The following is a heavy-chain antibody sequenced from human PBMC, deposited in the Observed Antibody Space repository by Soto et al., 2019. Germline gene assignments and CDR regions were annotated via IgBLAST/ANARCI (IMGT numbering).Heavy chain of an antibody. CDR1: GGSISSGRFY. J-gene: IGHJ4*02. CDR2: ISASGSS. CDR3: ARTTFYDVFTAYYSLFDY. D-gene: IGHD3-9*01. Sequence: QVQLQESGPGLVKPSQTLTLTCTVSGGSISSGRFYWSWIRQHPGKGLEWIGQISASGSSFYNPSPESRVTISDNTSKNQCSLQLSAVTAAETAGYFCARTTFYDVFTAYYSLFDYWGQGTMVTVSS. V-gene: IGHV4-31*03.